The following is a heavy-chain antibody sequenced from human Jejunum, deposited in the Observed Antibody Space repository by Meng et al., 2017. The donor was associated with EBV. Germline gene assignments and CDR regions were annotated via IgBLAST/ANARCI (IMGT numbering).Heavy chain of an antibody. CDR1: GFTFSSAA. Sequence: GELVESGGGLVQPGGSLRLSCAASGFTFSSAAMSWVRQAAGKGLEWVSSIGGSGGATYYADSVKGRFTISRDNSKSTLYLQMNSLRAEDTAVYYCAKLTRAWGQGTLVTVSS. CDR2: IGGSGGAT. J-gene: IGHJ5*02. D-gene: IGHD1/OR15-1a*01. V-gene: IGHV3-23*04. CDR3: AKLTRA.